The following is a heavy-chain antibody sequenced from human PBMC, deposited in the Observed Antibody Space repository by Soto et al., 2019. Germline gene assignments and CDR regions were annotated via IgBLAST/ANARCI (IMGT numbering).Heavy chain of an antibody. CDR3: AREADILNWFDP. CDR1: GYTFTSYA. J-gene: IGHJ5*02. CDR2: INAGNGNT. D-gene: IGHD3-9*01. Sequence: ASVKVSCKASGYTFTSYAMLWVRQAPGQRLEWMGWINAGNGNTKYSQKFQGRVTITRDTSASTAYMELSSLRSEDTAVYYCAREADILNWFDPWGQGTLVTVSS. V-gene: IGHV1-3*01.